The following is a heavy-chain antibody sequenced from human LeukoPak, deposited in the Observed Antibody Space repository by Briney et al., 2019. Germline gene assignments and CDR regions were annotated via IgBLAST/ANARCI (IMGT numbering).Heavy chain of an antibody. CDR1: GFTFSSYA. CDR2: ISGSGCST. V-gene: IGHV3-23*01. J-gene: IGHJ4*02. D-gene: IGHD4-17*01. CDR3: AKGRAKATVTAGDH. Sequence: GGSLRLSCAASGFTFSSYAMSWVRQAPGKGLEWVSAISGSGCSTHYADSVKGRFTISRDNSKNTLYLQMNSLRADDTAVYYCAKGRAKATVTAGDHWGQGTLATVSS.